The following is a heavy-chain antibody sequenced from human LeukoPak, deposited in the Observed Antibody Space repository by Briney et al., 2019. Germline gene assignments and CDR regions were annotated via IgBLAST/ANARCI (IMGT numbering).Heavy chain of an antibody. CDR2: IRYDGSNK. Sequence: GGSLRLSCAASGFTFNNYGIHWVRQAPGKGLEWVAFIRYDGSNKYYADSVKGRFTISRDNSKNTLYLQMNSLRAEDTAVYYCAKDPTHSPYCSGGSCYPDYWGQGTLVTVSS. CDR1: GFTFNNYG. CDR3: AKDPTHSPYCSGGSCYPDY. D-gene: IGHD2-15*01. J-gene: IGHJ4*02. V-gene: IGHV3-30*02.